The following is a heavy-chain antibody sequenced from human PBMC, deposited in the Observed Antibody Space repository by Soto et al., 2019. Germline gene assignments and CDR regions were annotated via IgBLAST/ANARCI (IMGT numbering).Heavy chain of an antibody. V-gene: IGHV3-23*01. D-gene: IGHD4-17*01. Sequence: GGSLRLSCAASGFTFSSYAMSWVRQAPGKGLEWVSAISGSGGGTYYADSVKGRFTISRDNSKNTLYLQMNSLRAEDTAVYYCAKYYGDYGRYYYYYGMDVWGQGPRSPSP. CDR2: ISGSGGGT. J-gene: IGHJ6*02. CDR1: GFTFSSYA. CDR3: AKYYGDYGRYYYYYGMDV.